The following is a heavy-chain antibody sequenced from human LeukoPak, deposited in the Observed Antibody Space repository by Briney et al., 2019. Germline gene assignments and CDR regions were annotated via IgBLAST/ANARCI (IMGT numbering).Heavy chain of an antibody. Sequence: SETLSLTCTVSSGSISSDIYYWGWVRQPPGKGLESIGNVYYSGTTSYNPSLKSRVTISIDTSKNQFSLNLSSVTAADTAVYYCARGVYGGSPPYYFDYWGKGTLVTVSS. V-gene: IGHV4-39*01. CDR1: SGSISSDIYY. D-gene: IGHD4-23*01. CDR3: ARGVYGGSPPYYFDY. J-gene: IGHJ4*02. CDR2: VYYSGTT.